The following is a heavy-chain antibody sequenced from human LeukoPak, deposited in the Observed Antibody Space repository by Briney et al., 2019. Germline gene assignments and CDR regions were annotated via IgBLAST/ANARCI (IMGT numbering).Heavy chain of an antibody. CDR3: ARGFRIAAAGTSDFDY. J-gene: IGHJ4*02. D-gene: IGHD6-13*01. V-gene: IGHV1-8*01. CDR2: MNPNSGNT. Sequence: AASVKVFCRASGYTFTSYDINWVRQATGQGLEWMGWMNPNSGNTGYAQKFQGRVTMTRNTSISTAYMELSSLRSEDTAVYYCARGFRIAAAGTSDFDYWGQGTLVTVSS. CDR1: GYTFTSYD.